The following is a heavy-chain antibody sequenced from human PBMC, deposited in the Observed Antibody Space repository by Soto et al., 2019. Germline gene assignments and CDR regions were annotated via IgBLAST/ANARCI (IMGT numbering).Heavy chain of an antibody. D-gene: IGHD2-2*01. CDR1: GFTFDDYA. Sequence: VQLVESGGGLVQPGSSLRLSCAASGFTFDDYAMHWVRQAPGKGLEWVSGISWKSGSVDYADSVKGRFTISRDNAKNSLYLQMNRLRAEDTALYFCAKGIASSPFYLDYWGQGTLVTVSS. CDR3: AKGIASSPFYLDY. V-gene: IGHV3-9*01. J-gene: IGHJ4*02. CDR2: ISWKSGSV.